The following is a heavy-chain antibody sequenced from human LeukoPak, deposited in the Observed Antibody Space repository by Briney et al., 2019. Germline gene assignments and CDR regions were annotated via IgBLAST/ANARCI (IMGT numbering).Heavy chain of an antibody. CDR2: IGITSNYT. Sequence: PGGSLRLSCEASGFTFSDYYMRWIRQAPGKGLEWVSHIGITSNYTNYADSVKGRFTISRDNAKNSLYLQMSSLRAEDTAVYYCARVLVGDYAMDVWGKGTTVTVSS. J-gene: IGHJ6*04. D-gene: IGHD1-26*01. CDR1: GFTFSDYY. V-gene: IGHV3-11*03. CDR3: ARVLVGDYAMDV.